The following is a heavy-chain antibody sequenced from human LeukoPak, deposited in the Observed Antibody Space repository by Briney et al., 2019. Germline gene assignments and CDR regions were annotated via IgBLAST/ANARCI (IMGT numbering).Heavy chain of an antibody. D-gene: IGHD2-15*01. Sequence: PSETLSLTCTVSGGSISSHYWSWIRQPPGKGLEWIGYIYYSGSTNYNPSLKSRVTISVDTSKNQFSLKLSSVTAADTVVYYCARYHCSGGTCYHFDYWGQGALVTVSS. V-gene: IGHV4-59*08. CDR1: GGSISSHY. CDR3: ARYHCSGGTCYHFDY. J-gene: IGHJ4*02. CDR2: IYYSGST.